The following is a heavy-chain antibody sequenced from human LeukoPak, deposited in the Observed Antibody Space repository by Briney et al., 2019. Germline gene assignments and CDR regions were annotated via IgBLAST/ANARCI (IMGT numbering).Heavy chain of an antibody. D-gene: IGHD6-6*01. Sequence: PGGSLRLSCAASGFTFSSYWMHWVRQAPGKGLVWVSRINSDGSSTSYADSVKGRFTISRDNAKNTLYLQMNSLRAEDTAVYYCARSGLAARRLQYYFDYWGQGTLVTVSS. V-gene: IGHV3-74*01. CDR1: GFTFSSYW. CDR3: ARSGLAARRLQYYFDY. J-gene: IGHJ4*02. CDR2: INSDGSST.